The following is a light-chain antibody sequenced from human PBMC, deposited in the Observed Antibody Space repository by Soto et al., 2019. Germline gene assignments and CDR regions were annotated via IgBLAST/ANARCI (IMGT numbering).Light chain of an antibody. V-gene: IGKV3-15*01. J-gene: IGKJ1*01. Sequence: EIIMTQSPATLSVSPGEGATLSCRASQGIGDTLAWYQHKPGQTPRLLIYDTSTRATGVPARFSGSRPGTDFTLTISKLEPEDFAVYYCQQYGSSRTFGQGTKVDIK. CDR2: DTS. CDR3: QQYGSSRT. CDR1: QGIGDT.